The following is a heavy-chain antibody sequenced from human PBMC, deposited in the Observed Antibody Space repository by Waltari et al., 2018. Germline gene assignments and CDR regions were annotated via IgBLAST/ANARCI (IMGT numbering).Heavy chain of an antibody. D-gene: IGHD3-3*01. Sequence: QVQLQQWGAGLLKPSETLSLTCAVYGGSFSTYYWSWVRQPPGKGLEWIGEINHSGSTNYNPSLKSRVTIAVDTSKNQFSLKLSSVTAADTAVYYCARSYYDSWNYYYGMDVWGQGTTVTVSS. CDR3: ARSYYDSWNYYYGMDV. CDR1: GGSFSTYY. CDR2: INHSGST. J-gene: IGHJ6*02. V-gene: IGHV4-34*01.